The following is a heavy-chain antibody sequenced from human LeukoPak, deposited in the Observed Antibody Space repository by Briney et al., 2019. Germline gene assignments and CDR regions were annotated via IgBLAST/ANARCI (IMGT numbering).Heavy chain of an antibody. CDR1: ANSIRSSRYF. J-gene: IGHJ4*02. Sequence: PSETLSLTCGVSANSIRSSRYFWTWIRQPPGKGLEWIGAIYYSGNTHYNASLQSRVTISADTSKNQFALRLSSVTAADTAVYYCASRDLYDSRTYDNWGQGILVTVSS. V-gene: IGHV4-39*01. CDR2: IYYSGNT. CDR3: ASRDLYDSRTYDN. D-gene: IGHD3-10*01.